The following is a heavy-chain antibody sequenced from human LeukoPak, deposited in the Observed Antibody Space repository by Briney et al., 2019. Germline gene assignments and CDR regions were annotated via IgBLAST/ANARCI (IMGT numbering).Heavy chain of an antibody. Sequence: GGSLRLFCAASGFIFSDYSMNCVRQAPGKGLEWVSYIDGYGDTIYYADSVKGRFTNSRDNAKNSLDLQMNSRRDEDAAVYYCSRRFDCCGQGTLVTVSS. CDR2: IDGYGDTI. J-gene: IGHJ4*02. CDR1: GFIFSDYS. CDR3: SRRFDC. V-gene: IGHV3-48*02.